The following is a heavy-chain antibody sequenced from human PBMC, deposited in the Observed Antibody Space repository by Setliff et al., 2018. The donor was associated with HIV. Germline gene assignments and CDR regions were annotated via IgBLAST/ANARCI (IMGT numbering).Heavy chain of an antibody. CDR3: TKGVQRLRPYYFDS. CDR2: IRDNGISV. J-gene: IGHJ4*02. D-gene: IGHD4-17*01. Sequence: AGGSLRLSCAASGFSFSSYGMGWVRQAPGKGLEWVSGIRDNGISVYYADSVMGRFTISRDNSKNTLYLQMNSLRVEDTAIYYCTKGVQRLRPYYFDSWGQGTLVTVSS. CDR1: GFSFSSYG. V-gene: IGHV3-23*01.